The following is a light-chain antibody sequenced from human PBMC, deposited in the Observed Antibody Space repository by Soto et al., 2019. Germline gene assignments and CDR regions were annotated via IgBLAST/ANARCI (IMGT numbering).Light chain of an antibody. J-gene: IGKJ2*01. CDR2: GAS. Sequence: EIVLTQSPVTLSLSPGERATLSCRASQRITSNFVAWFQQKAGLAPRLLIYGASTRASGVPDRFSGGGSGTDFVITIRRLEPEDFAVYYCQQYGRSPFTFGQGTKLQLK. CDR3: QQYGRSPFT. V-gene: IGKV3-20*01. CDR1: QRITSNF.